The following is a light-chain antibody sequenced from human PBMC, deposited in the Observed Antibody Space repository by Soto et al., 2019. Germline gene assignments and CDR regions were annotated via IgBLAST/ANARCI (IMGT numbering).Light chain of an antibody. CDR3: QQRSNWRWLT. V-gene: IGKV1-5*03. J-gene: IGKJ4*01. Sequence: DIQMTQSPSTLSGSVGDRVTITCRASQTISSWLAWYQQKPGKAPKLLIYKASTLKSGVPSRFSGSGSGTEFTLTISSLQPDDFAVYYCQQRSNWRWLTFGGGTKVEIK. CDR2: KAS. CDR1: QTISSW.